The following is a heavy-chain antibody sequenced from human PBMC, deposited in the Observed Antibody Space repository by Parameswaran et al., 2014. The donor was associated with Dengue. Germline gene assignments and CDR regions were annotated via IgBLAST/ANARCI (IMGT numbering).Heavy chain of an antibody. D-gene: IGHD1-26*01. V-gene: IGHV3-48*03. Sequence: KWIRQPPGKGLEWVSYISSSGSTIYYADSVKGRFTISRDNAKNSLYLQMNSLRAEDTAVYYCARGALVGATSTGDYWGQGTLVTVSS. CDR2: ISSSGSTI. J-gene: IGHJ4*02. CDR3: ARGALVGATSTGDY.